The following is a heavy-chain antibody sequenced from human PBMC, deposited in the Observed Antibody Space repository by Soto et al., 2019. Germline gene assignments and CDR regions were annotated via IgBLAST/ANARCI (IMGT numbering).Heavy chain of an antibody. V-gene: IGHV4-30-2*01. D-gene: IGHD3-10*01. Sequence: PSETLSLTCAVSGGSICSGGYSWSWIRQPPGKGLEWIGYIYHSGSTYYNPSLKSRVTISVDRSKNQFSLKLSSVTAADTAVYYCASLVRRHPIGYKWFDPWGQGTLVTVS. CDR2: IYHSGST. CDR1: GGSICSGGYS. J-gene: IGHJ5*02. CDR3: ASLVRRHPIGYKWFDP.